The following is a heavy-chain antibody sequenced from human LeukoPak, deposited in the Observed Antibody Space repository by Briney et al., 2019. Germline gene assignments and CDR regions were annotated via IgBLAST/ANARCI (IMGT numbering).Heavy chain of an antibody. CDR3: ARAGPPAFDP. V-gene: IGHV3-48*03. CDR1: GFTFTNFE. CDR2: ISYSGSTT. Sequence: GGSLRLSCAASGFTFTNFEMNWVRQAQGKGLEWVSYISYSGSTTSYADSVKGRFTISRDNAKNSLYLQMNSLRAEDTAVYYCARAGPPAFDPWGQGTLVTVSS. J-gene: IGHJ5*02.